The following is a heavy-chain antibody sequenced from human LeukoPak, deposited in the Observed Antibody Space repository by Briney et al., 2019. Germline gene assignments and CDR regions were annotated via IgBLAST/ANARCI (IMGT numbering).Heavy chain of an antibody. CDR2: INPNSGDA. D-gene: IGHD2-15*01. CDR3: ARGPPEYCSGGSCYSGRNWIDP. Sequence: ASVKVSCKASGYIFTGYYMHWVRQAPGQGLEWMGWINPNSGDADYSQKFQGRVTLTRDTSISTAFMALSGLRYDDTAIYYCARGPPEYCSGGSCYSGRNWIDPWGQGTLVTVSS. J-gene: IGHJ5*02. CDR1: GYIFTGYY. V-gene: IGHV1-2*02.